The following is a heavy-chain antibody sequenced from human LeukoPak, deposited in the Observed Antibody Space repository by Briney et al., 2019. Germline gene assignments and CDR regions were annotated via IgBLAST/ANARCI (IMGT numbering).Heavy chain of an antibody. CDR2: INEDGSNK. Sequence: GGSLRLSCTASGFSFSNHYMRWIRQAPGKGLEWVANINEDGSNKWHLGSVKGRFTVSRDNARNSLYLQMNSLRVEDTAVYYCTRVIVAVPGYFDYFDFWGQGVLVTVSP. CDR3: TRVIVAVPGYFDYFDF. CDR1: GFSFSNHY. J-gene: IGHJ4*02. D-gene: IGHD6-19*01. V-gene: IGHV3-7*01.